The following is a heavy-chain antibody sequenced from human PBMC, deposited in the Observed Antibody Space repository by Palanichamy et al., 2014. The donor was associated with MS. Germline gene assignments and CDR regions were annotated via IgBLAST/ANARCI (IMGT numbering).Heavy chain of an antibody. Sequence: QVQLVQSGAEVKKPGSSVKVSCKASGGTLSSYVISWVRQAPGQGLEWMGGFVPISATANYAQKFQGRVTITADERTNTAYMELSSLTSEDTAVYYCARDLPTGYWGQGTLVTVSS. D-gene: IGHD1-1*01. CDR2: FVPISATA. V-gene: IGHV1-69*01. J-gene: IGHJ4*02. CDR3: ARDLPTGY. CDR1: GGTLSSYV.